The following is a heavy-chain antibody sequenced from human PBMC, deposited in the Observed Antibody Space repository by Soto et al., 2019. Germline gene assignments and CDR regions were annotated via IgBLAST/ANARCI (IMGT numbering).Heavy chain of an antibody. Sequence: GRSLRLSCAASGFTFSSYALSWVLQAPGKGLEWVSAISGSGGSTYYAESVKGRFTISRDNSKNTLYLQMNSLRADDTAVYYCAKDRGGAVADFDAFDIWGQGTMVTVSS. J-gene: IGHJ3*02. D-gene: IGHD6-19*01. V-gene: IGHV3-23*01. CDR2: ISGSGGST. CDR3: AKDRGGAVADFDAFDI. CDR1: GFTFSSYA.